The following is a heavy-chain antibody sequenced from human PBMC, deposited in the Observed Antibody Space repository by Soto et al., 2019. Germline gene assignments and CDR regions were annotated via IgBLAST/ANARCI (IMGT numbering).Heavy chain of an antibody. D-gene: IGHD2-2*01. Sequence: QVQLVQSGAELKKPGASVKVSCKASGYTFTSYDINWVRQATGQGLEWMGWMNPNSGNTVYAQKFPGRVTRTRNTSIGTAYMEVVSLRSEDTAVYYCARERAIVVVPAADYFYYGMDVWGHGTTVTVSS. CDR3: ARERAIVVVPAADYFYYGMDV. CDR2: MNPNSGNT. CDR1: GYTFTSYD. J-gene: IGHJ6*02. V-gene: IGHV1-8*01.